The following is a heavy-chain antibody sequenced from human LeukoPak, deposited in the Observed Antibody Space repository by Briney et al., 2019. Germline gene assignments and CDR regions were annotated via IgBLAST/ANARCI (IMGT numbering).Heavy chain of an antibody. CDR1: GGSISSGNYY. D-gene: IGHD1-7*01. V-gene: IGHV4-39*07. J-gene: IGHJ6*02. Sequence: SSETLSLTCTVSGGSISSGNYYWGWIRQPPGKGLEWIGSIYYSGSTYYNPSLKSRVTISVDTSKNQFSLKLSSVTAADTAVYYCARDNWNYGSSMDVWGQGTTVTVSS. CDR2: IYYSGST. CDR3: ARDNWNYGSSMDV.